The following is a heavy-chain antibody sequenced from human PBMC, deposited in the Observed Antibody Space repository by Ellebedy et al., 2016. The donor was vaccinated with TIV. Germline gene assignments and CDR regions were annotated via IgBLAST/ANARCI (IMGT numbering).Heavy chain of an antibody. CDR3: ARLIVVVTAQYYGMDV. CDR1: GGSINSYY. Sequence: SETLSLTCAVYGGSINSYYWSWIRQPPGKGLEWIGYIYYSGSTNYNPSLKSRVTISVDTSKNQFSLKLSSVTAADTAVYYCARLIVVVTAQYYGMDVWGQGTTVTVSS. J-gene: IGHJ6*02. CDR2: IYYSGST. D-gene: IGHD2-21*02. V-gene: IGHV4-59*08.